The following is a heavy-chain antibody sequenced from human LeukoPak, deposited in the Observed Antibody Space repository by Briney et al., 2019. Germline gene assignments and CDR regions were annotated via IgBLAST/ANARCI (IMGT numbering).Heavy chain of an antibody. J-gene: IGHJ5*02. Sequence: PGGSLRLSCAASGFTFSSYGMHWVRQAPGKGLEWVAVISYDGSNKYYADSVKGRFTISRDNSKNTLYLQMNSLRAEDTAVYYCAKDYGFDPWGQGTLVTVSS. CDR3: AKDYGFDP. CDR2: ISYDGSNK. V-gene: IGHV3-30*18. D-gene: IGHD3-16*01. CDR1: GFTFSSYG.